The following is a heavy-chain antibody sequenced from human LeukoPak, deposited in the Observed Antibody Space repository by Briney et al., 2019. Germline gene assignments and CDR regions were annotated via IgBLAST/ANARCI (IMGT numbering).Heavy chain of an antibody. D-gene: IGHD2-15*01. Sequence: SETLSLTCAVYGGSFSGYYWSWIRQPPGKGLEWIGEINHSGSTNYYPSLKSRVTISVDTSKNQFSLKLSSVTAADTAVYYCARANPRKYCSGGSCSKVYYYYYGMDVWGQETTVTVSS. CDR2: INHSGST. CDR1: GGSFSGYY. V-gene: IGHV4-34*01. CDR3: ARANPRKYCSGGSCSKVYYYYYGMDV. J-gene: IGHJ6*02.